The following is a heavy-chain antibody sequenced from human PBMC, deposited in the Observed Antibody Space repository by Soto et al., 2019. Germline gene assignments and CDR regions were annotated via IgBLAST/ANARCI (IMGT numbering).Heavy chain of an antibody. CDR1: ADTFNNYG. D-gene: IGHD6-13*01. J-gene: IGHJ4*01. V-gene: IGHV1-18*01. CDR2: ISAYNGNI. CDR3: SRSASSWNLREFDS. Sequence: SVRVSCKASADTFNNYGISRVRQAPGEGLEWMGWISAYNGNINYGQKFRGRATLTTDTSTSSAYLEVRSLRSDDPAVDYCSRSASSWNLREFDSW.